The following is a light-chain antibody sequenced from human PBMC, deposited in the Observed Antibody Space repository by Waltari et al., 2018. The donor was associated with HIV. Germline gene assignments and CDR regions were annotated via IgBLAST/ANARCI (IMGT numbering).Light chain of an antibody. V-gene: IGLV3-21*04. J-gene: IGLJ3*02. CDR1: NIGSKS. CDR3: QVWDSSSDLSWV. Sequence: SYVLTQPPSVSVAPGKTARITCGGNNIGSKSVHWYQQKPGQAPVLVIYYDSDRPSGIPARFSGSNSGNTASLTISRVEAGDEADDYCQVWDSSSDLSWVFGGGTKLTVL. CDR2: YDS.